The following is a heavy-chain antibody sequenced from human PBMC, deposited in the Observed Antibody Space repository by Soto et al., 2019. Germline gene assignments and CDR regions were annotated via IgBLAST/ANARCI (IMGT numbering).Heavy chain of an antibody. Sequence: SETLSLTCSVSGGSVRSGGHHWSWIRQPPGKGLEFIGYISHSGSTNYKSSLKSRVTISVDTSENEFSLKLTSVTAADTAVYYCTRGHLMSEIDMLTGYYIFDYWGQGTLVTVSS. J-gene: IGHJ4*02. V-gene: IGHV4-61*08. CDR2: ISHSGST. D-gene: IGHD3-9*01. CDR1: GGSVRSGGHH. CDR3: TRGHLMSEIDMLTGYYIFDY.